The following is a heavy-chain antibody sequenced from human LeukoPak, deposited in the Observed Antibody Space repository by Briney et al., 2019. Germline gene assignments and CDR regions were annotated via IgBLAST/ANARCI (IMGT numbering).Heavy chain of an antibody. Sequence: GGSLRLSCAASGFTFSSYWMHWVRQAPGKGLVWVSRINSDGSSTSYADSVKGRFTISRDNAKNTLYLQMNSLRAEDTAVYYCGRVVYSRFGELLYEYGAFDIWGRGTMVTVST. CDR2: INSDGSST. CDR3: GRVVYSRFGELLYEYGAFDI. V-gene: IGHV3-74*01. D-gene: IGHD3-10*01. J-gene: IGHJ3*02. CDR1: GFTFSSYW.